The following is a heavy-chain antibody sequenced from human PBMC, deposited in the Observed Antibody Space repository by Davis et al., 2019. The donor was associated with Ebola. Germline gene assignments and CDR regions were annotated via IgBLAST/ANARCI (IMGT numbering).Heavy chain of an antibody. CDR1: GGTFSSYT. CDR2: INPHNGNT. D-gene: IGHD4-17*01. V-gene: IGHV1-18*01. CDR3: ARDFGDFGSYFDY. J-gene: IGHJ4*02. Sequence: ASVKVSCKASGGTFSSYTISWVRQAPGQGLEWMGWINPHNGNTNYAQNVQGRVSMTTDTSTSTAYMELSSLTYEDTAVYSCARDFGDFGSYFDYWGQGTRVTVSS.